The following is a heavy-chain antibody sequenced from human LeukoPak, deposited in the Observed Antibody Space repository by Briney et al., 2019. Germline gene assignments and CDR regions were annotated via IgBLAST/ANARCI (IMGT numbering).Heavy chain of an antibody. J-gene: IGHJ4*02. Sequence: SETLSLTCAVYGESFSGHYRTWIRQPPGKGLEWIGEINHSGSTTSNPSLNNRVTISVDTSKNQFSLKLTSVTAADTAVYYCARPRYGSGSLDSWGQGTLVTVSS. CDR2: INHSGST. V-gene: IGHV4-34*01. CDR3: ARPRYGSGSLDS. D-gene: IGHD3-10*01. CDR1: GESFSGHY.